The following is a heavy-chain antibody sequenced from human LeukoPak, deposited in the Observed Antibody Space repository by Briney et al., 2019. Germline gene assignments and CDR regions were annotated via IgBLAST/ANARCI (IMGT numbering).Heavy chain of an antibody. CDR3: ARDPQYQLLSLDY. J-gene: IGHJ4*02. D-gene: IGHD2-2*01. Sequence: GGSLRLSCAASGFTFSSYWMSWVRQAPGKGLEWVANIKQDGSEKYYVDSVKGRFTISRDNAKNSLYLQMNSLRAEDTAVYHCARDPQYQLLSLDYWGQGTLVTVSS. V-gene: IGHV3-7*01. CDR1: GFTFSSYW. CDR2: IKQDGSEK.